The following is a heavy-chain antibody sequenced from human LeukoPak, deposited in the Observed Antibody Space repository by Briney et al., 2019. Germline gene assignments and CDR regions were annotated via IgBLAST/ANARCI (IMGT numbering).Heavy chain of an antibody. CDR2: ISYDGSNK. J-gene: IGHJ3*02. D-gene: IGHD6-19*01. V-gene: IGHV3-30*04. CDR3: AAGSSGWLSDAFDI. Sequence: GGSLRLSCAASGFTFSSYAMHWVRQAPGKGLEWVAVISYDGSNKYYADSVKGRFTISRDNPKNTLYLQMNSLRAEDTAVYYCAAGSSGWLSDAFDIWGQGTMVTVSS. CDR1: GFTFSSYA.